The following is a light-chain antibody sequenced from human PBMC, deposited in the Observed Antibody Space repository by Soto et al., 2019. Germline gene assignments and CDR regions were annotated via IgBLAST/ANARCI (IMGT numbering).Light chain of an antibody. V-gene: IGLV3-1*01. CDR2: QDS. Sequence: SYELTQPPSVSVSPGQTASITCSGDKLGDKHTYWYQQKPGQSPVLVIYQDSERPSGIPERFSGSNSGNTATPTISGTQAMDEADYYCQAWDSSTYVFGTGTKVTVL. J-gene: IGLJ1*01. CDR1: KLGDKH. CDR3: QAWDSSTYV.